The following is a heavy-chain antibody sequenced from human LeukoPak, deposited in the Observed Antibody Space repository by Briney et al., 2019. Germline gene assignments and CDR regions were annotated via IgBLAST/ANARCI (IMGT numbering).Heavy chain of an antibody. CDR3: ARGQAVAGV. D-gene: IGHD6-19*01. V-gene: IGHV4-59*01. J-gene: IGHJ4*02. CDR2: IYYSGYT. Sequence: SETPSLTCSVSGGSISSYYWSWIRQPPGKGLEWIGYIYYSGYTNYDPSLKSRVAMSVDTSKNQFSLQLSSATAADTAVYYCARGQAVAGVWGQGTLVTVSS. CDR1: GGSISSYY.